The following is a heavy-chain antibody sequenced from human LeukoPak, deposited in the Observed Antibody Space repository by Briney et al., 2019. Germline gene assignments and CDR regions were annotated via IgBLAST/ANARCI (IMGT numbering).Heavy chain of an antibody. CDR1: RFTFSSYS. J-gene: IGHJ2*01. Sequence: GGSLRLSCAASRFTFSSYSMNWVRRAPGKGLEWVSSISTTSTYIYYADSVKGRFTISRDNAKNSLYLQMSSLRAEDTAVYYCARGGDDGYNYVSLYWHFDLWGRGTLVTVSS. CDR3: ARGGDDGYNYVSLYWHFDL. V-gene: IGHV3-21*01. D-gene: IGHD5-24*01. CDR2: ISTTSTYI.